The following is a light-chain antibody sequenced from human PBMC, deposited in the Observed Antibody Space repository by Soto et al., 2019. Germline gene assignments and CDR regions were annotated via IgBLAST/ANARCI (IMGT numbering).Light chain of an antibody. CDR2: AAS. CDR1: QSISSY. V-gene: IGKV1-39*01. Sequence: DIQMIQSPSSLSASVGDRVTITCRASQSISSYLNWYQQNPGKPPKLLIYAASTLQSGVPSRFSGSGSGTDFTLTISSLQPEDFATYYCQQSYINTWTFGQGTKVDNK. CDR3: QQSYINTWT. J-gene: IGKJ1*01.